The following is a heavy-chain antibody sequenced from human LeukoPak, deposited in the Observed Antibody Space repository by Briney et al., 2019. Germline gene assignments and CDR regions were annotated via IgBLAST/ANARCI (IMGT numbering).Heavy chain of an antibody. D-gene: IGHD6-6*01. CDR2: INQDGSVK. J-gene: IGHJ4*02. Sequence: GGSLRLSCAASGFTFSNYWMTWVRQAPGKGLEWVANINQDGSVKYNVDSVKGRFTISRDNAKNSVYLHMDSPRVEDTAVYICARIGYSSSSFDYWGQGTLVTVSS. CDR1: GFTFSNYW. V-gene: IGHV3-7*01. CDR3: ARIGYSSSSFDY.